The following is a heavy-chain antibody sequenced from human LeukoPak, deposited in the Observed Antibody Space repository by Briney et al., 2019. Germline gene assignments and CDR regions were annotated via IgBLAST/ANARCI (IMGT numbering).Heavy chain of an antibody. V-gene: IGHV1-8*01. CDR2: MNPNSGNT. CDR1: GYTFTSYD. J-gene: IGHJ4*02. D-gene: IGHD4-17*01. CDR3: ARGYGVYEDYFDY. Sequence: GASVTVSCKASGYTFTSYDINWVRQATGQGREWMGWMNPNSGNTGYAQKFQGRVTMTRNTSISTAYMELSSLRSEDTAVYYCARGYGVYEDYFDYWGQGTLVTVSS.